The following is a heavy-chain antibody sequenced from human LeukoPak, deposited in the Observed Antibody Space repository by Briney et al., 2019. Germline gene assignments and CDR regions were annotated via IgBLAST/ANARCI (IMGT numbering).Heavy chain of an antibody. Sequence: SETLSLTCNVSGYSLTNTYYWGWIRQPPGKGLEWIGNIHHSGSTYYNPSLKSRVSISIDTSKNQFSLKVNSVTAADTAVYYCARISGIAAVGSHYYYYMDVWGKGTTVIVSS. V-gene: IGHV4-38-2*02. J-gene: IGHJ6*03. D-gene: IGHD6-13*01. CDR3: ARISGIAAVGSHYYYYMDV. CDR2: IHHSGST. CDR1: GYSLTNTYY.